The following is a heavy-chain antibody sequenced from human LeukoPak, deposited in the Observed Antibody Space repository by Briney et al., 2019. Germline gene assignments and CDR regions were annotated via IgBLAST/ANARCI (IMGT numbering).Heavy chain of an antibody. D-gene: IGHD3-10*01. CDR1: GFTFSSYA. V-gene: IGHV3-30-3*01. CDR2: ISYDGSNK. Sequence: GGSRRLSCAASGFTFSSYAMHWVRQAPGKGLEWVAVISYDGSNKYYADSVKGRFTISRDNSKNTLYLQMNSLRAEDTAVYYCARQTYGSGSWIDAFDIWGQGTMVTVSS. J-gene: IGHJ3*02. CDR3: ARQTYGSGSWIDAFDI.